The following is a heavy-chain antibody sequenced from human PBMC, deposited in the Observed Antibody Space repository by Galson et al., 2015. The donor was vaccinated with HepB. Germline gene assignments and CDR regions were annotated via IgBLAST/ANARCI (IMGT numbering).Heavy chain of an antibody. J-gene: IGHJ4*02. CDR3: ARDRGGGSYSEVDY. D-gene: IGHD1-26*01. CDR2: IWYDGSNK. CDR1: GFTFSSYG. V-gene: IGHV3-33*01. Sequence: FLRLSCAASGFTFSSYGMHWVRQAPGKGLEWVAVIWYDGSNKYYADSVKGRFTISRDNSKNTLYLQMNSLRAEDTAVYYCARDRGGGSYSEVDYWGQGTLVTVSS.